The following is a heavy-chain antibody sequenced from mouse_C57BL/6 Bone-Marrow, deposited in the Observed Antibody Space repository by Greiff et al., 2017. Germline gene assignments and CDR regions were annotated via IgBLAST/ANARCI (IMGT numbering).Heavy chain of an antibody. CDR2: IDPSDSYT. CDR3: ARGGWLRYAMDY. D-gene: IGHD2-2*01. J-gene: IGHJ4*01. V-gene: IGHV1-59*01. Sequence: VQLQQPGAELVRPGTSVKLSCKASGYTFTSYWMHWVKQRPGQGLEWIGVIDPSDSYTNYNQKFKGQATLTVDTSSSTAYMQLSSLPSEDSAVYYCARGGWLRYAMDYWGQGTSVTVSS. CDR1: GYTFTSYW.